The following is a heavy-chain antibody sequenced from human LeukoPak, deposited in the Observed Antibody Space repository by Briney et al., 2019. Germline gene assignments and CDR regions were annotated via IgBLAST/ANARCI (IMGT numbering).Heavy chain of an antibody. CDR1: GGSISSYY. V-gene: IGHV4-59*01. CDR3: ARVPNAPPSWFDP. J-gene: IGHJ5*02. Sequence: SETLSLTCTVSGGSISSYYWSWIRQPPGRGLEWIGYIYYSGSTNYNPSLKSRVTISVDTSKNQFSLKLSSVTAADTAVYYCARVPNAPPSWFDPWGQGTLVTVSS. CDR2: IYYSGST.